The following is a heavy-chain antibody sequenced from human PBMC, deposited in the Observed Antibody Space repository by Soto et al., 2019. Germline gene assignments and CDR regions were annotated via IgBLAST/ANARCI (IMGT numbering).Heavy chain of an antibody. CDR3: ARRYGGAFDI. J-gene: IGHJ3*02. CDR2: IYYSGIT. Sequence: QVQLQESGPGLVKPSETLSLTCTVSGGSISSYYWSWIRQPPGKGLEWIGYIYYSGITNYNPSLKSRVTISVDMAKNQVSLKLSSVTAADTAVYYCARRYGGAFDIWGQGTMVTVSS. CDR1: GGSISSYY. D-gene: IGHD4-17*01. V-gene: IGHV4-59*01.